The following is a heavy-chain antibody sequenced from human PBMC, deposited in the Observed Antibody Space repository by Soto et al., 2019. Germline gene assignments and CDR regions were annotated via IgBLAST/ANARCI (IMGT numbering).Heavy chain of an antibody. Sequence: SVKVSWKASGGTFSSYAISWGRQAPGQGLEWMGGIIPIFGTANYAQKFQGRVTITADESTSTAYMELSSLRSEDTAVYYCAPLGGATDLYCYYGMDVWGQGTTVTVSS. CDR1: GGTFSSYA. J-gene: IGHJ6*02. CDR2: IIPIFGTA. D-gene: IGHD2-15*01. V-gene: IGHV1-69*13. CDR3: APLGGATDLYCYYGMDV.